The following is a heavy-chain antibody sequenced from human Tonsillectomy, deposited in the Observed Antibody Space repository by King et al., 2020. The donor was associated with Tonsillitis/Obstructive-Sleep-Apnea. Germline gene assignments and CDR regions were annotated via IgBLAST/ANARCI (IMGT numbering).Heavy chain of an antibody. J-gene: IGHJ5*02. CDR3: ARVLWGSYHFIS. CDR2: IYYSGST. Sequence: QLQESGPGLVKPSQTLSLTCTVSGGSISSGGYYWSWIRQHPGKGLEWIGYIYYSGSTYYNPSLKSLVTISVDTSKNQFSLKPSSVTAADTAVYYCARVLWGSYHFISWGQGTLVTVSS. V-gene: IGHV4-31*01. D-gene: IGHD3-16*02. CDR1: GGSISSGGYY.